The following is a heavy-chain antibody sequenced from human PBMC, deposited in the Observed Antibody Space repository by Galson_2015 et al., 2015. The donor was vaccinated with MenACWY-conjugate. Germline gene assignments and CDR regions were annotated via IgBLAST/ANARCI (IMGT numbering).Heavy chain of an antibody. Sequence: SLRLSCAASGFTLSSYSMNWVRQAPGKGLEWVSYISSSSSTIYYADSVKGRFTISRDNAKNSLYLQMNSLRDEDTAVYYCAREKGYCSSTSSQIRYYYYGTDGWVQGTTVTVS. CDR1: GFTLSSYS. V-gene: IGHV3-48*02. J-gene: IGHJ6*02. CDR2: ISSSSSTI. D-gene: IGHD2-2*01. CDR3: AREKGYCSSTSSQIRYYYYGTDG.